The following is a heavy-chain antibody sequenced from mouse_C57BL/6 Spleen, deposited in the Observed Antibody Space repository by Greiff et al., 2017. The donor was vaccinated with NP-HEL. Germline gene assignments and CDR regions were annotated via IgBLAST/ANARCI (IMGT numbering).Heavy chain of an antibody. J-gene: IGHJ4*01. D-gene: IGHD3-1*01. V-gene: IGHV1-7*01. CDR1: GYTFTSYW. Sequence: VQLQQSGAELAKPGASVKLSCKASGYTFTSYWMHWVKQRPGQGLEWIGYINPSSGYTKYNQKFKDKAKLTADKSSSTAYMQLSSLTYEDSAVYYCARAPAGGAMDYWGQGTSVTVSS. CDR3: ARAPAGGAMDY. CDR2: INPSSGYT.